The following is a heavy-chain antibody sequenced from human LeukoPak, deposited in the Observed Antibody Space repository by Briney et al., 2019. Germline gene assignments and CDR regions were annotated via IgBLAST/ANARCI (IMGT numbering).Heavy chain of an antibody. D-gene: IGHD2-2*01. V-gene: IGHV4-4*07. CDR1: GGSISSYY. CDR2: IYTSGST. CDR3: ARGGIVVVPAAYYYYGMDV. Sequence: PSETLSLTCTVSGGSISSYYWSWIRQPAGKGLEWIGRIYTSGSTNYNPSLKSRVTMSVDTSKNQFSLKLSSVTAADTAVYYCARGGIVVVPAAYYYYGMDVWGQGTTVTVSS. J-gene: IGHJ6*02.